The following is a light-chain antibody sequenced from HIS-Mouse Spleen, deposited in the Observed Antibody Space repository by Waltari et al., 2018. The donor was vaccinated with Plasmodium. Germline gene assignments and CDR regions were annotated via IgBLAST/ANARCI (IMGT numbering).Light chain of an antibody. Sequence: SYELTQPPSVSVSPGQTARITCSGDALPKKSAYWYQQKSGQAPALVIYEDSKRPSGIPGRISGSSSGTMGTLTISGGQVEDEADYYCYSTDSSGNHRVFGGGTKLTVL. V-gene: IGLV3-10*01. CDR1: ALPKKS. CDR3: YSTDSSGNHRV. CDR2: EDS. J-gene: IGLJ3*02.